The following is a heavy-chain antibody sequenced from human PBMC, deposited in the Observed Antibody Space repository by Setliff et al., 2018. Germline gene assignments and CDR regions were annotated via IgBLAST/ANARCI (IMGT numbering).Heavy chain of an antibody. V-gene: IGHV3-7*01. CDR2: IKQDSTGK. Sequence: GGSLRLSCVDSGFTLSNYWMTWVRQAPGKGLEWVANIKQDSTGKYYVDSVRGRFTISRDNAKNSMYLQMNSLRADDTAVYYCAPLLYGRGWYRYFESWGQGTLVTVSS. D-gene: IGHD6-19*01. CDR3: APLLYGRGWYRYFES. CDR1: GFTLSNYW. J-gene: IGHJ4*02.